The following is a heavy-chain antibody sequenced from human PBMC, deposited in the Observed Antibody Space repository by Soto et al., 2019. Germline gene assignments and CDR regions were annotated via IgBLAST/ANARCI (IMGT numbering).Heavy chain of an antibody. V-gene: IGHV3-74*01. CDR3: VRDMQLLRLDS. D-gene: IGHD2-15*01. CDR2: INTDGSVA. CDR1: GLTFSSYW. Sequence: EVQLVESGGGLVQPGESLRLSCAASGLTFSSYWMHGVRQAPGKGLVWVSRINTDGSVATYAESVKGRFTISRDNAKNTLYLHMTSLRAEDTYVYSCVRDMQLLRLDSWGQGTLVTVSS. J-gene: IGHJ4*02.